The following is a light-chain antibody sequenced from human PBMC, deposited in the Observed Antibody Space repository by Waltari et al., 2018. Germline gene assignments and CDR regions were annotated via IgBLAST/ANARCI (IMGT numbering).Light chain of an antibody. V-gene: IGKV3-15*01. J-gene: IGKJ2*01. Sequence: IVMTQSPATLSVSPGERATLSCRASQSISTNLAWFQGKPGQAPRLRIYGASTRATGVPARFSGSGSGTYFTLVISSLRSEDFAVYYCQHYDKWLRYSFGQGTKVEIK. CDR1: QSISTN. CDR3: QHYDKWLRYS. CDR2: GAS.